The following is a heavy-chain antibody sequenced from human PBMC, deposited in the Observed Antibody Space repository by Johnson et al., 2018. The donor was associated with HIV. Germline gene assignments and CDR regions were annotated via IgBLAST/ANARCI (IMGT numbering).Heavy chain of an antibody. J-gene: IGHJ3*02. CDR2: ISGSGGST. CDR1: GFTFDDYA. V-gene: IGHV3-23*04. Sequence: VQLVESGGGLVQPGRSLRLSCAASGFTFDDYAMHWVRQAPGKGLEWVSGISGSGGSTYYAESVKGRFTISRDNSKNTLYLQMNSLRAEDTAVYYCAKDPSYIVATAMTDAFDIWGQGTMVTVSS. D-gene: IGHD5-12*01. CDR3: AKDPSYIVATAMTDAFDI.